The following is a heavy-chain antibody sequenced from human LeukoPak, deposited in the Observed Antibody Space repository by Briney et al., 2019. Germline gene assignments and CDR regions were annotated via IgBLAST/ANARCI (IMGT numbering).Heavy chain of an antibody. CDR2: VRTKADSFAT. CDR1: GFTFSGST. CDR3: SRHNRGGGYDLGD. Sequence: GGSLRLXCAASGFTFSGSTMHWVRQASGKGLEWVGRVRTKADSFATTYGASVKGRFTISRDDSKNTAYLQMNSLKTEDTAVYYCSRHNRGGGYDLGDWGQGTLVTVSS. J-gene: IGHJ4*02. V-gene: IGHV3-73*01. D-gene: IGHD5-12*01.